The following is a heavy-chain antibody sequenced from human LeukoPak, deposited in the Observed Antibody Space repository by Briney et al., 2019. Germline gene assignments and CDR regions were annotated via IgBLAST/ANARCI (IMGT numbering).Heavy chain of an antibody. D-gene: IGHD4-17*01. CDR2: TYYSGST. Sequence: SETLSLTCTVSGGSISSYYWSWIRQPPGKGLEWIGYTYYSGSTNYNPSLKSRVTISVDTSKTQFSLKLSSVSAADTAVYYCAREDTVTTGGFNYWGQGILITVSS. J-gene: IGHJ4*02. CDR3: AREDTVTTGGFNY. CDR1: GGSISSYY. V-gene: IGHV4-59*01.